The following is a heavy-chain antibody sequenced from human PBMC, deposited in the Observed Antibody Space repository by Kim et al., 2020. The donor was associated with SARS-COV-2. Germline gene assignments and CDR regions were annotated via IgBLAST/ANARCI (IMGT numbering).Heavy chain of an antibody. D-gene: IGHD5-12*01. CDR2: INTNTGNP. V-gene: IGHV7-4-1*02. CDR3: ARGGGDTGYSGYDEGAGGMDV. Sequence: ASVKVSCKASGYTFTSYAMNWVRQAPGQGLEWMGWINTNTGNPTYAQGFTGRFVFSLDTSVSTAYLQISSLKAEDTAVYYCARGGGDTGYSGYDEGAGGMDVWGQGTTVTVSS. CDR1: GYTFTSYA. J-gene: IGHJ6*02.